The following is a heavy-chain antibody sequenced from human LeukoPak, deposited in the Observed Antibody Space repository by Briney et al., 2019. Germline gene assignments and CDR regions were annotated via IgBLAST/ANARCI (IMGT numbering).Heavy chain of an antibody. CDR1: GFTFSSYS. Sequence: PGGSLRLSCAASGFTFSSYSMNWVGQAPGKGLEWVSSISSSSSYIYYADSVKGRFTISRDNAKNSLYLQMNSLRAEDTAVYYCARDGLKDYYDSSGYDWGQGTLVTVSS. V-gene: IGHV3-21*01. CDR3: ARDGLKDYYDSSGYD. CDR2: ISSSSSYI. D-gene: IGHD3-22*01. J-gene: IGHJ4*02.